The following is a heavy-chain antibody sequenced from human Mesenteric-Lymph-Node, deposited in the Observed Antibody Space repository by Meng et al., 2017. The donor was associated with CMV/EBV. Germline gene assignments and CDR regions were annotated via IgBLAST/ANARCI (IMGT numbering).Heavy chain of an antibody. Sequence: GESLKISCAASGFTFSNYYMNWVRQAPGKGLEWVSAISGSGGSTYYADSVKGRFTISRDNSKNTLYLQMNSLRAEDTAVYYCARRTAPYDFWSGYSDWGQGTLVTVSS. J-gene: IGHJ4*02. CDR2: ISGSGGST. CDR1: GFTFSNYY. V-gene: IGHV3-23*01. D-gene: IGHD3-3*01. CDR3: ARRTAPYDFWSGYSD.